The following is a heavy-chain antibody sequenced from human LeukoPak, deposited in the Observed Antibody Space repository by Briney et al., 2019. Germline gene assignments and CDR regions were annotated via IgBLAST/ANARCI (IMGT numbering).Heavy chain of an antibody. J-gene: IGHJ5*02. CDR1: GGTFSSYA. V-gene: IGHV1-69*13. D-gene: IGHD1-1*01. Sequence: GASVKVSCKASGGTFSSYAISWVRQAPGQGLEWMGGIIPIFGTANYAQKFQGRVTITADESTSTAYMELSSLRSEDTAVYYCARAPKDWSNWFDPWGQGTLVTVSS. CDR2: IIPIFGTA. CDR3: ARAPKDWSNWFDP.